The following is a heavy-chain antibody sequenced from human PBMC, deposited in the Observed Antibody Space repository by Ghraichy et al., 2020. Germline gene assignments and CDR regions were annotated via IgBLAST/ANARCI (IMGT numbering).Heavy chain of an antibody. CDR3: ARESSHYNILTGFLNYYYYYYMDV. D-gene: IGHD3-9*01. CDR1: GYTFTSYG. J-gene: IGHJ6*03. Sequence: ASVKVSCKASGYTFTSYGISWVRQAPGQGLEWMGWISAHSGDANYAQNLQGRVTMTTDTSTGTAYMELRSLRSDDTAVYYCARESSHYNILTGFLNYYYYYYMDVWGKGTMVTVSS. CDR2: ISAHSGDA. V-gene: IGHV1-18*01.